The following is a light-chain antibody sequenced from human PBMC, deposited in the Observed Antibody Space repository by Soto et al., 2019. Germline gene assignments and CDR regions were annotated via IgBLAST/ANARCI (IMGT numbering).Light chain of an antibody. V-gene: IGKV1-12*01. Sequence: DIQMTQSPSSVSAPVGDRVTITCRASQGVGSWLAWYQQKPGKAPKLLIFAASSLQSGVPSRFSGSGSGTDFTLTINSLQPEDVASYYCQQANSFPWTFGQGTEVEIK. CDR2: AAS. J-gene: IGKJ1*01. CDR3: QQANSFPWT. CDR1: QGVGSW.